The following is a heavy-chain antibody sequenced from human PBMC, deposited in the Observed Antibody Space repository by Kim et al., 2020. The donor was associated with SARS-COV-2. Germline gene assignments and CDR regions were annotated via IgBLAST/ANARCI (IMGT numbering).Heavy chain of an antibody. D-gene: IGHD6-19*01. CDR3: ARGELTINSGWYPYYYYGMDV. V-gene: IGHV1-3*01. CDR1: GYTFTSYA. J-gene: IGHJ6*02. Sequence: ASVKVSCKASGYTFTSYAMHWVRQAPGQRLEWMGWINAGNGNTKYSQKFQGRVTITRDTSASTAYMELSSLRSEDTAVYYCARGELTINSGWYPYYYYGMDVWGQGTTVTVSS. CDR2: INAGNGNT.